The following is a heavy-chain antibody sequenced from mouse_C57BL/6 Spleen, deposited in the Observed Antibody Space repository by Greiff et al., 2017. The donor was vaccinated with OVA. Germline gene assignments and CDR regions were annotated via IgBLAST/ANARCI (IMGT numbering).Heavy chain of an antibody. CDR2: ISSGSSTI. Sequence: EVNVVESGGGLVKPGGSLKLSCAASGFTFSDYGMHWVRQAPEKGLEWVAYISSGSSTIYYADTVKGRFTISRDNAKNTLFLQMTSLRSEDTAMYYCARCYYGSSYDAMDYWGQGTSVTVSS. CDR1: GFTFSDYG. D-gene: IGHD1-1*01. V-gene: IGHV5-17*01. J-gene: IGHJ4*01. CDR3: ARCYYGSSYDAMDY.